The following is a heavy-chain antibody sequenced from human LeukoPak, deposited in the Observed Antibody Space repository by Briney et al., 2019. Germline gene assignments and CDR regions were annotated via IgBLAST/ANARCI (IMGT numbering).Heavy chain of an antibody. Sequence: GGSLRLSCAVSGFTFSGFWMSWSRQAPGKGLEWVASINSDGSEGYYADVVKGRFTISRDNAKNSLYLQINSLRAEDTAVYYCARSPYSSSSSVWGQGTMVTVSS. CDR1: GFTFSGFW. J-gene: IGHJ3*01. CDR3: ARSPYSSSSSV. CDR2: INSDGSEG. V-gene: IGHV3-7*03. D-gene: IGHD6-6*01.